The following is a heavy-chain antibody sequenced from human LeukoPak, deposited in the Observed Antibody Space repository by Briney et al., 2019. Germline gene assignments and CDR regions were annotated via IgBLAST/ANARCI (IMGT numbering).Heavy chain of an antibody. V-gene: IGHV1-69*13. J-gene: IGHJ3*01. CDR3: ARDPRYSDFHLGSGAFDL. CDR2: IIPIFGTA. D-gene: IGHD5-12*01. CDR1: RGTFSNYA. Sequence: SVKVSCKASRGTFSNYAISWVRQAPGQGLEWMGGIIPIFGTANYAQKFQGRVTITADESTSTAYMELSSLRSEDTAVYYCARDPRYSDFHLGSGAFDLWGQGTMVTVS.